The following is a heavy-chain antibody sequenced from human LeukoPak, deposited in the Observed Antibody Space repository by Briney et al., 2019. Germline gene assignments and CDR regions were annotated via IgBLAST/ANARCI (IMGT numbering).Heavy chain of an antibody. CDR3: ARDGSSEWFDY. CDR1: GFTFSSYA. J-gene: IGHJ4*02. V-gene: IGHV3-30-3*01. Sequence: PGGPLRLSCAASGFTFSSYAMHWVRQAPGKGLEWVAVISYDGSNKYYADSVKGRFTISRDNSKNTLYLQMNSLRAEDTAVYYCARDGSSEWFDYWGQGTLVTVSS. CDR2: ISYDGSNK. D-gene: IGHD1-26*01.